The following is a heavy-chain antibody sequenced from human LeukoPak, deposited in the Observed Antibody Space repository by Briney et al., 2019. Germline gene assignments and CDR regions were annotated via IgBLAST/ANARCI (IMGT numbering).Heavy chain of an antibody. CDR3: ARHDRGYYFGLDV. V-gene: IGHV5-51*01. Sequence: GESLKISCQVSGYIFTHYWIGWVRQMPGKGLESMGIIYPADSDTTYSPSFQGQVTISADKSISTVYLQWSSLKASDSAMYYCARHDRGYYFGLDVWGQGTTVTVSS. CDR1: GYIFTHYW. J-gene: IGHJ6*02. CDR2: IYPADSDT.